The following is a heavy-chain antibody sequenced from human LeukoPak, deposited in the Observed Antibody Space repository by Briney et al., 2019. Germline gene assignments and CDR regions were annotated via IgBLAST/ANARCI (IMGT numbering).Heavy chain of an antibody. J-gene: IGHJ4*02. CDR2: INHSGST. V-gene: IGHV4-34*01. CDR3: ARGEDQYYFDY. CDR1: GGSFSGYY. Sequence: SETLSLTCAVYGGSFSGYYWSWIRQPPGKGLEWIGEINHSGSTNYNPSLKSRVTISVDTSKNQFSLKLSSVTAADTAAYYCARGEDQYYFDYWGQGTLVTVSS.